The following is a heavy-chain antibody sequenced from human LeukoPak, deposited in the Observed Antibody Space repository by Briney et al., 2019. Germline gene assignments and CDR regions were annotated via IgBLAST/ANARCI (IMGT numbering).Heavy chain of an antibody. J-gene: IGHJ5*02. Sequence: ASVKVSCKASGGTFTRYDINWVRQATGQGLEWMGWMNPNSGNTGYAQKFQGRVTITRNTSISTAYMELSSLRSEDTAVYYCARDEGGIAAPWGQGTLVTVSS. CDR3: ARDEGGIAAP. D-gene: IGHD6-13*01. CDR1: GGTFTRYD. V-gene: IGHV1-8*03. CDR2: MNPNSGNT.